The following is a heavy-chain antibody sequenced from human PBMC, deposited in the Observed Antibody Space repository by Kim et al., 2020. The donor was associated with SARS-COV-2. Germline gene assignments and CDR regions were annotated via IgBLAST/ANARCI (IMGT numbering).Heavy chain of an antibody. J-gene: IGHJ4*02. CDR3: ASCTGLSFDY. CDR2: IYYSGST. Sequence: SETLSLTCTVSGGSISSYYWSWIRQPPGKGLEWIGYIYYSGSTNYNPSLKSRVTISVDTSKNQFSLKLSSVTAADTAVYYCASCTGLSFDYWGQGTLVTVSS. V-gene: IGHV4-59*13. CDR1: GGSISSYY.